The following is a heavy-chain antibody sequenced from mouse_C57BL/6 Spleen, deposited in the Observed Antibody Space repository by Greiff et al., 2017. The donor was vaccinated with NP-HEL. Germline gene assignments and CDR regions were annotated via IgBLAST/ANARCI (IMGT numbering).Heavy chain of an antibody. J-gene: IGHJ3*01. CDR1: GFTFSNYW. D-gene: IGHD1-1*01. CDR2: IRLKSDNYAT. Sequence: EVQLVESGGGLVQPGGSMKLSCVASGFTFSNYWMNWVRQSPEKGLEWVAQIRLKSDNYATHYAESVKGRFTISRDDSKSSVYLQMNNLRAEDTGIYYCTTTDFYYYGSAWFAYWGQGTLVTVSA. CDR3: TTTDFYYYGSAWFAY. V-gene: IGHV6-3*01.